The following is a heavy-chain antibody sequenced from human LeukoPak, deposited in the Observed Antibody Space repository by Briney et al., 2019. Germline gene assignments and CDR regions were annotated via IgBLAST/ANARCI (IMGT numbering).Heavy chain of an antibody. V-gene: IGHV4-59*01. J-gene: IGHJ4*02. CDR2: IYYSGST. Sequence: SETLFLTCTVSGGSISSYYWSWIRQPPGKGLEWIGYIYYSGSTNYNPSLKSRVTISVDTSKNQFSLKLSSVTAADTAVYYCARFVGYSSSWYEYYFDYWGQGTLVTVSS. D-gene: IGHD6-13*01. CDR3: ARFVGYSSSWYEYYFDY. CDR1: GGSISSYY.